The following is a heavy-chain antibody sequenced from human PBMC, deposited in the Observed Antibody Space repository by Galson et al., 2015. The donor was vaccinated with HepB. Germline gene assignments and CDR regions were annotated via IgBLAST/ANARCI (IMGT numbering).Heavy chain of an antibody. V-gene: IGHV3-48*02. CDR3: ARVGHSKYGMDV. Sequence: SLRLSCAASGLSSGHYSINCARLAPGKGVEWVSYIPGSLSLIYYADSVKGRFTIPRDNAKNPVYLQMINLRNENTAVYYCARVGHSKYGMDVWGTGTTVTVSS. CDR1: GLSSGHYS. J-gene: IGHJ6*04. CDR2: IPGSLSLI. D-gene: IGHD1-26*01.